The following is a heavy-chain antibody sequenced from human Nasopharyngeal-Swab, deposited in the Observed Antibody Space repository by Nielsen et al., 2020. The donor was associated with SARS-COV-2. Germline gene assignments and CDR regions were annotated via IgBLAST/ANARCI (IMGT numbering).Heavy chain of an antibody. CDR2: ISSSGSTI. CDR1: GFTFGSYE. CDR3: AKVEVVRGVYFDY. Sequence: GGSLRLSCAASGFTFGSYEMNWVRQAPGKGLEWVSYISSSGSTIYYADSVKGRFTISRDNSKNTLYLQMNSLRAEDTAVYYRAKVEVVRGVYFDYWGQGTLVTVSS. J-gene: IGHJ4*02. V-gene: IGHV3-48*03. D-gene: IGHD3-10*01.